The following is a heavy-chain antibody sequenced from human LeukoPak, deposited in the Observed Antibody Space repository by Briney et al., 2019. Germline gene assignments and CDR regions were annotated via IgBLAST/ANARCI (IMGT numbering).Heavy chain of an antibody. D-gene: IGHD1-26*01. V-gene: IGHV3-13*01. J-gene: IGHJ3*02. CDR3: VRGYSGNNWYAFDI. CDR1: GFTLSCSD. Sequence: PRGSLRLSCATPGFTLSCSDMHSVRHATGKRLEWVSIIGPAGNTSYPGCVKGRFTISRENAKNSLYLQINSLKTDDTAVYYCVRGYSGNNWYAFDIWGEGATVTVSS. CDR2: IGPAGNT.